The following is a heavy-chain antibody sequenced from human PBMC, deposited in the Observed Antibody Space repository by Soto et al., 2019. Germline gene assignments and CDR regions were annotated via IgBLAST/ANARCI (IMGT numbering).Heavy chain of an antibody. CDR1: GFTFSTYA. Sequence: GGSLRLSCAASGFTFSTYAMHWVRQAPGKGLEWVAVIFYDGNNKYYADSVKGRFTISRDNSKNMLYLQMNSLRTEDTAVYYCARERYSTTPSLAWYFVLGGRGTLFTVPS. J-gene: IGHJ2*01. CDR2: IFYDGNNK. D-gene: IGHD6-13*01. V-gene: IGHV3-30-3*01. CDR3: ARERYSTTPSLAWYFVL.